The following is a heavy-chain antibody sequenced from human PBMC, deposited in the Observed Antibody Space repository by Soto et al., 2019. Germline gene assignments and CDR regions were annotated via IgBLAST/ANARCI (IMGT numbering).Heavy chain of an antibody. CDR3: ATGVPYDYNWFDP. CDR2: INAGNGNT. D-gene: IGHD3-16*01. V-gene: IGHV1-3*01. J-gene: IGHJ5*02. CDR1: GYTFTSYI. Sequence: GASVKVSCKASGYTFTSYIMHWVRQAPGQRLEWMGWINAGNGNTKYSQKFQDRVTITRDTSASTAYVELSSLRSEDTAVYYCATGVPYDYNWFDPWGQGTLVTVSS.